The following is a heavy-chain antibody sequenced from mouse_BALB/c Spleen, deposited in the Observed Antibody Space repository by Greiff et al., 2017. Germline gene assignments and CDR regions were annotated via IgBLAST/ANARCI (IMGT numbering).Heavy chain of an antibody. D-gene: IGHD2-3*01. Sequence: QVQLRQSGPELVRPGVSVKISCKGSGYTFTDYAMHWVKQSHAKSLEWIGVISTYYGNTNYNQKFKGKATMTVDKSSSTAYMELARLTSEDSAIYYCARYLDGYYFDYWGQGTTLTVSS. V-gene: IGHV1-67*01. CDR1: GYTFTDYA. CDR3: ARYLDGYYFDY. J-gene: IGHJ2*01. CDR2: ISTYYGNT.